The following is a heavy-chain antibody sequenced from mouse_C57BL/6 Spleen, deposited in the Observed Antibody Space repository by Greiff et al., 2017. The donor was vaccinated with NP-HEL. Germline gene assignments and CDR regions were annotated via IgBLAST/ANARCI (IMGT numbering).Heavy chain of an antibody. Sequence: QVHVKQSGPELVKPGASVKISCKASGYSFSSSWMNWVKQRPGKGLEWIGRIYPGDGDTNYNGKFKGKATLTADKSSSTAYSQLSSLTSEDSAVFLCAMNGERGYMDYWGQGTSLTVSS. CDR1: GYSFSSSW. D-gene: IGHD2-14*01. CDR2: IYPGDGDT. J-gene: IGHJ2*02. CDR3: AMNGERGYMDY. V-gene: IGHV1-82*01.